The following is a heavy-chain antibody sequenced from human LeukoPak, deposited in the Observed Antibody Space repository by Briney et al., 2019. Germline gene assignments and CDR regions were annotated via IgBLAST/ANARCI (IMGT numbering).Heavy chain of an antibody. D-gene: IGHD3-3*01. V-gene: IGHV3-48*01. Sequence: GGSLRLSCAASGFTFSSYSMNWVRQAPGKGLEWVSYISSSSSTIYYADSVKGRFTISRDNAKNSLYLQMNSLRAEDTAVYYCAGERITIFGVVIVPLDYWGQGTLVTVSS. CDR2: ISSSSSTI. CDR1: GFTFSSYS. J-gene: IGHJ4*02. CDR3: AGERITIFGVVIVPLDY.